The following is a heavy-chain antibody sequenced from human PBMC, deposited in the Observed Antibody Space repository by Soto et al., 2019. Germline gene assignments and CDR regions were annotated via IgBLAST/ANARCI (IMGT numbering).Heavy chain of an antibody. Sequence: QVQLQESGPGLVKPSQTLSLTCTVSGGSISSGDYYWSWIHQPTGKGLEWIGYIYYSGSTYYHPSLKSRVTISVYKSKHHFSLKLSSVTAADTAVYDCARGYSGYDHWGQGTLVTVSS. V-gene: IGHV4-30-4*01. CDR1: GGSISSGDYY. J-gene: IGHJ5*02. CDR2: IYYSGST. CDR3: ARGYSGYDH. D-gene: IGHD5-12*01.